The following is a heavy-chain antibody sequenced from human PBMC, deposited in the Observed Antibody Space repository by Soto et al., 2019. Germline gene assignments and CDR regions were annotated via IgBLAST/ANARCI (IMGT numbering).Heavy chain of an antibody. CDR3: ARDLEWDFRSAPPFSAFDI. Sequence: QVQLVQSGAEVKKPGSSVKVSCKASGGTFSSYAISWVRQAPGQGLEWMGGIIPIFGTANYAQKFQGRVTITADEATSTAYRELTSLRSADTAVYYCARDLEWDFRSAPPFSAFDIWGQGTMVTVSS. J-gene: IGHJ3*02. CDR1: GGTFSSYA. D-gene: IGHD3-3*01. V-gene: IGHV1-69*01. CDR2: IIPIFGTA.